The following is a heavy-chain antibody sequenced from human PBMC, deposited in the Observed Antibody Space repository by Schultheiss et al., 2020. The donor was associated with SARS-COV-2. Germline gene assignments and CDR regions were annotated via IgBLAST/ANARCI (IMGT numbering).Heavy chain of an antibody. CDR3: ARESYGSGSYYADYYYGMDV. V-gene: IGHV1-69*13. CDR1: GGTFSSYA. J-gene: IGHJ6*02. CDR2: IIPICGTA. D-gene: IGHD3-10*01. Sequence: SVKVSCKASGGTFSSYAISWVRQAPGQGLEWMGGIIPICGTANYAQKFQGRVTITADESTSTAYMELSSLRSEDTAVYYCARESYGSGSYYADYYYGMDVWGQGTTVTVSS.